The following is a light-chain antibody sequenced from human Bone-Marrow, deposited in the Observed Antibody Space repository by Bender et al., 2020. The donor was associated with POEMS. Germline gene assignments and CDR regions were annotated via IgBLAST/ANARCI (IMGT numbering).Light chain of an antibody. CDR3: SSYAGYNNFV. Sequence: QSALTQPPSASGSPGQSVTISCTGTGSDIGGYNSVSWYQQHPGKAPRLLISAVSRRPSGVPDRFSGSKSGNTASRTVSGLQADDEAYYYCSSYAGYNNFVFGGGTKLTVL. CDR1: GSDIGGYNS. V-gene: IGLV2-8*01. J-gene: IGLJ2*01. CDR2: AVS.